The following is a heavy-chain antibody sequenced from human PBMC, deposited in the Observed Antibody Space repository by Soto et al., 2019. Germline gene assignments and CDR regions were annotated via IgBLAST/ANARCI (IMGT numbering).Heavy chain of an antibody. V-gene: IGHV4-31*03. J-gene: IGHJ5*02. Sequence: QVQLQESGPGLVKPSQTLSLTCSVSGDSITRGAYFWSWIRQHPGKGLYWIGYIHYSGETHYKPFLNSRGVMSVDTSKNKSSLNLRSLTAADTAIYYCARGTNYDFFSGRNWFDPWGQGTLVTVSS. D-gene: IGHD3-3*01. CDR2: IHYSGET. CDR3: ARGTNYDFFSGRNWFDP. CDR1: GDSITRGAYF.